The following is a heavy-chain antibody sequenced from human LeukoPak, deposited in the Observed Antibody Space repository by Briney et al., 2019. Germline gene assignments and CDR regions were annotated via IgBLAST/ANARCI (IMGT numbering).Heavy chain of an antibody. V-gene: IGHV1-18*01. Sequence: GASVKVSCKASGYTFTNYGISWVRQAPGQGLEWMAWISANNGETRYAQKFQGRVILTTDTPTTTAYMELRNLRSDDTAVYYCARVACVSCGGDCCHDPWGQGTLVTVSS. CDR3: ARVACVSCGGDCCHDP. J-gene: IGHJ5*02. D-gene: IGHD2-21*02. CDR1: GYTFTNYG. CDR2: ISANNGET.